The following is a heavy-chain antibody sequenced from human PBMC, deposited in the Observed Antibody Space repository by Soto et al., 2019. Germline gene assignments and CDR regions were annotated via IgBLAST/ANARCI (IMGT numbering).Heavy chain of an antibody. D-gene: IGHD3-10*01. CDR3: ARLRRYYYGSGSYYKPYYYYYMDV. CDR2: ISSSSSTI. CDR1: GFTFSSYS. Sequence: GGSLRLSCAASGFTFSSYSMNWVRQAPGKGLEWVSYISSSSSTIYYADSVKGRFTISRDNAKNSLYLQMNSLRAEDTAVYYCARLRRYYYGSGSYYKPYYYYYMDVWGKGTTVTVSS. J-gene: IGHJ6*03. V-gene: IGHV3-48*01.